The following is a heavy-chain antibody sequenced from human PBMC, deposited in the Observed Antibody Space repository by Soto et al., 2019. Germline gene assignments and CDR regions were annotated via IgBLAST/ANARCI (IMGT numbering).Heavy chain of an antibody. CDR3: ARDSGSVKTYYYYGMDV. V-gene: IGHV3-30-3*01. D-gene: IGHD1-26*01. Sequence: GGSLRLSCAASGFTFSSYAMHWVRQAPGKGLEWVAVISYDGSNKYYADSVKGRFTISRDNSKNTLYLQMNSLRAEDTAVYYCARDSGSVKTYYYYGMDVWGQGTTVTVSS. CDR2: ISYDGSNK. CDR1: GFTFSSYA. J-gene: IGHJ6*02.